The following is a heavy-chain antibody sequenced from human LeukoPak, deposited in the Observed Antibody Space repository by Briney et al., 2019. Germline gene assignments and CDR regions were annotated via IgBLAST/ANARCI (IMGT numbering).Heavy chain of an antibody. CDR2: MQSSGIS. D-gene: IGHD5-18*01. CDR3: ARDKRHSYGRYFDP. V-gene: IGHV4-59*01. Sequence: PSETLSLTCTVSDGYYWSWIRKPPGKGLEWIGYMQSSGISKYNPSLKSRVNIFVDTSKNQFVLNLRSVTAADTAVYYCARDKRHSYGRYFDPWGQGMLVTVSS. J-gene: IGHJ4*02. CDR1: DGYY.